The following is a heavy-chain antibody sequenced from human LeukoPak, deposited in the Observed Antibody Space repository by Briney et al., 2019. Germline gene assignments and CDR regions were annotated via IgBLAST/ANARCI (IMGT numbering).Heavy chain of an antibody. D-gene: IGHD6-13*01. V-gene: IGHV1-18*01. CDR3: ARDLGIWVLAAAGTIDY. J-gene: IGHJ4*02. CDR2: ISAYNGNT. CDR1: GGTFSSYA. Sequence: GASVKVSCKASGGTFSSYAISWVRQAPGQGLEWMGWISAYNGNTNYAQKLQGRVTMTTDTSTSTAYMELRSLRSDDTAVYYCARDLGIWVLAAAGTIDYWGQGTLVTVSS.